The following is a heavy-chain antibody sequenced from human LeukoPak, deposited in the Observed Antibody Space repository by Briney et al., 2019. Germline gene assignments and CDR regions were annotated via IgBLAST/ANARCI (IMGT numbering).Heavy chain of an antibody. Sequence: GGSLRLSCTASGFIFSNFAMSWVRQAPGKGLEWVSYISSSSSTIYYADSVKGRFTISRDNAKNSLYLQMNSLRDEDTAVYYCARGGQTFDPWGQGTLVTVSS. CDR2: ISSSSSTI. J-gene: IGHJ5*02. CDR3: ARGGQTFDP. V-gene: IGHV3-48*02. CDR1: GFIFSNFA.